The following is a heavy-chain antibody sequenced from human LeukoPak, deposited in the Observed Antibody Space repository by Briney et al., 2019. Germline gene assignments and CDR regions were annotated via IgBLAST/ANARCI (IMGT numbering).Heavy chain of an antibody. Sequence: TGGSLRLSFAAPGITFSAYSMNGFRQSPEKGLNWFSYIISSSMPIYYADPSKARSTISRDNAKNSVYLQMDSLRAEDTAVYYCARDQAYSFDYWGQGPVVSVSS. CDR1: GITFSAYS. D-gene: IGHD4-11*01. V-gene: IGHV3-48*01. J-gene: IGHJ4*02. CDR2: IISSSMPI. CDR3: ARDQAYSFDY.